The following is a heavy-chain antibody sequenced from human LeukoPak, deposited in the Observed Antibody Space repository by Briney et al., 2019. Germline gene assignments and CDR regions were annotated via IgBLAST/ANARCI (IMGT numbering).Heavy chain of an antibody. CDR3: AKTIAAAWN. D-gene: IGHD6-13*01. J-gene: IGHJ4*02. CDR2: ISGSGGST. V-gene: IGHV3-23*01. CDR1: GFTVITND. Sequence: GGSLRLSCAASGFTVITNDMTWVRQAPGKGLEWVSAISGSGGSTYYADSVKGRFTISRDNSKNTLYLQMNSLRAEDTAVYYCAKTIAAAWNWGQGTLVTVSS.